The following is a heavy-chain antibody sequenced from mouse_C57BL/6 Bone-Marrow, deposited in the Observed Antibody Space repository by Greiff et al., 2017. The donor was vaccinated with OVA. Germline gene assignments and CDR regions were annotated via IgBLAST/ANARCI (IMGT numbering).Heavy chain of an antibody. CDR3: ARGGYYCIVFAY. Sequence: DVQLQESGPELVKPGASMKISCKASGYSFTDYSMHWVKQSHGKNLEWIGLINPYNGGSSYNQRFKDKATITVEKSSTTASMELLSLTSEDSAVYYCARGGYYCIVFAYWGQGTLVIVSA. V-gene: IGHV1-31*01. D-gene: IGHD2-1*01. CDR2: INPYNGGS. CDR1: GYSFTDYS. J-gene: IGHJ3*01.